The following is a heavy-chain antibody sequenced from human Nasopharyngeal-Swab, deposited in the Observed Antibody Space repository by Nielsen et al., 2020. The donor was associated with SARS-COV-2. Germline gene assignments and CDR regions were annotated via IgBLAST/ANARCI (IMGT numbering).Heavy chain of an antibody. Sequence: GESLKISCAASGFTVSNYGMHWVRQAPGKGLEWVAHIPYDGGTEYYADSVKGRFTISRDNSRNTLSLQMHSLRAEDTAVYYCTRDDGQLGDYWGQGTLVTVSS. D-gene: IGHD6-6*01. CDR3: TRDDGQLGDY. V-gene: IGHV3-30*03. J-gene: IGHJ4*02. CDR2: IPYDGGTE. CDR1: GFTVSNYG.